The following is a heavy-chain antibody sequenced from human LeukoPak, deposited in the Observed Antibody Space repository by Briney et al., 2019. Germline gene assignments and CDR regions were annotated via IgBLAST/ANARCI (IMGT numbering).Heavy chain of an antibody. CDR2: VNPNSGGT. Sequence: AASVKVSCKASGYTFTGYYMHWVRQAPGQGLEWMGWVNPNSGGTNYAQKFQGRVTMTRDTSISTAYMELSRLRSDDTAVYYCARGPIWFGELFYYWGQGTLVTVSS. CDR3: ARGPIWFGELFYY. J-gene: IGHJ4*02. D-gene: IGHD3-10*01. V-gene: IGHV1-2*02. CDR1: GYTFTGYY.